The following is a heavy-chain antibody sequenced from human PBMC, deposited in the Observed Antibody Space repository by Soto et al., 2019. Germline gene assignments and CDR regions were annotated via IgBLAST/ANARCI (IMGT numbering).Heavy chain of an antibody. CDR3: AKDSPGQQLVPHNDAFDI. J-gene: IGHJ3*02. CDR1: GFTFSSYA. CDR2: ISGSGGST. Sequence: EVQLLESGGGLVQPGGSLRLSCAASGFTFSSYAMSWVRQAPGKGLEWVSAISGSGGSTYYADSVKGRFTISRDNSKNTLYLQMNSLRAEDTAVYYCAKDSPGQQLVPHNDAFDIWGQGTMVTVSS. V-gene: IGHV3-23*01. D-gene: IGHD6-13*01.